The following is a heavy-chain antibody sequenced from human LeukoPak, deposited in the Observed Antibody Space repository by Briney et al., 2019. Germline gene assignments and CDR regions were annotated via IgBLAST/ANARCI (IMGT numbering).Heavy chain of an antibody. CDR1: GFTFSSYA. J-gene: IGHJ4*02. Sequence: GGSLRLSCAASGFTFSSYAMSWVRQAPGKGLEWVSAISGSGGSTYYADSVKGRFTISRDNSKNTLYLQMNSLRAEDTAVYYCAKDPGHITMIVALFDYWGQGTLVTVSS. D-gene: IGHD3-22*01. CDR2: ISGSGGST. V-gene: IGHV3-23*01. CDR3: AKDPGHITMIVALFDY.